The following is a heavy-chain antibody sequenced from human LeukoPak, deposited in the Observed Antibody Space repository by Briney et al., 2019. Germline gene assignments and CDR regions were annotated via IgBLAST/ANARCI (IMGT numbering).Heavy chain of an antibody. J-gene: IGHJ3*02. Sequence: GGSLRLSCEVSGFDFSSYSMNWVRQAPGKGLEWVSLISMSSRTYIHYADSVKGRFTVSRDNSKNSLYLQMNSLSAEDTAVYYCVRDNNGDYRYAFDIWGQGTMVTVSS. CDR2: ISMSSRTYI. CDR1: GFDFSSYS. V-gene: IGHV3-48*01. D-gene: IGHD4-17*01. CDR3: VRDNNGDYRYAFDI.